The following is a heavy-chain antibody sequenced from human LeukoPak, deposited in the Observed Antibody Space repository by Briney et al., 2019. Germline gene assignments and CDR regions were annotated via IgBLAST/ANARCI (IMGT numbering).Heavy chain of an antibody. CDR2: ISGSGGST. CDR1: GFTFSSYA. D-gene: IGHD3-3*01. V-gene: IGHV3-23*01. J-gene: IGHJ4*02. Sequence: GGSLRLSCAASGFTFSSYAMSWVRQPPGNGLEWVLAISGSGGSTYYADSVKGRFTISRDNSKNTLYLQMNSLRAEDTAVYYCAKGRDFWSGYSLDYWGQGTLVTVSS. CDR3: AKGRDFWSGYSLDY.